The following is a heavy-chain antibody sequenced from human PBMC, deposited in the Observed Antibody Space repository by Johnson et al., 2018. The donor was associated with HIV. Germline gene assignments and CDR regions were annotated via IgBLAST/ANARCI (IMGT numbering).Heavy chain of an antibody. J-gene: IGHJ3*02. CDR3: ASIDAFDI. V-gene: IGHV3-30*03. CDR1: AFTFSSYG. Sequence: QEQLVESGGGLVKPGGSLRLSCAASAFTFSSYGMHWVRQAPGKGLEWVAVISYDGSNKYYADSVKGRFTISRDNSKNTLYLQMNSLRAEDTAVYYCASIDAFDIWGQGTMVTVSS. CDR2: ISYDGSNK.